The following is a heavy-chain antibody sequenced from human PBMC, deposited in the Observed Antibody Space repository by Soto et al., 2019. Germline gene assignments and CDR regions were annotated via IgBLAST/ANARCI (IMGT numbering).Heavy chain of an antibody. CDR1: GYTFTGYY. Sequence: ASVKVSCKASGYTFTGYYMHWVRQAPGQGLEWMGCINPNSGGTNYAQKFRGWVTMTRDTSISTAYMELSRLRSDDTAVYYCARPDYGYYVTEKTYGMYVCSRGTTVTVSS. J-gene: IGHJ6*02. V-gene: IGHV1-2*04. D-gene: IGHD4-17*01. CDR3: ARPDYGYYVTEKTYGMYV. CDR2: INPNSGGT.